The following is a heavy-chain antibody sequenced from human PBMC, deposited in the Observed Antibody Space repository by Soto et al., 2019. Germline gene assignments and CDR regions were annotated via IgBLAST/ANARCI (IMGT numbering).Heavy chain of an antibody. CDR3: ARVIKYYDILTGYYTPGAFDI. CDR2: ISAYNGNT. V-gene: IGHV1-18*01. Sequence: ASVKVSCKASGYTFTSYGISWVRQAPGQGLEWMGWISAYNGNTNYAQKIQGRVTMTTDTSTSTAYMELRSLRSDDTAVYYCARVIKYYDILTGYYTPGAFDIWGQGTMVTVSS. J-gene: IGHJ3*02. D-gene: IGHD3-9*01. CDR1: GYTFTSYG.